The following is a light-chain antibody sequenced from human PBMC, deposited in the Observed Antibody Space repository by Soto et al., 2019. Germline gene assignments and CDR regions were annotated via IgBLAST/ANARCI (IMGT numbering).Light chain of an antibody. Sequence: DIQMIQSPSTLSASVGDRVTITCRASQTISFWLAWYQQKPGKAPNLLIYDASSLQSGVPSRFSGSRSGTEFTLTIDSLQPDDVATYFCQQYNLYPYTFGQGTKLEIK. CDR2: DAS. CDR3: QQYNLYPYT. V-gene: IGKV1-5*01. CDR1: QTISFW. J-gene: IGKJ2*01.